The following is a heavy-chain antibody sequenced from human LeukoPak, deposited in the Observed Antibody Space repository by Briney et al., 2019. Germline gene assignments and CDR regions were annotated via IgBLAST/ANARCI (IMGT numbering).Heavy chain of an antibody. Sequence: GGSLKLSYAASGFTFDSYGMPWLRQAQGKGLESVSSISGRRGSTYYADSVKGRFTISRDNSKNTLYLQMNSLRAEDTAIYYCAKPPYYYDSSGYYYIDAVDIWGQGTMVTVSS. CDR3: AKPPYYYDSSGYYYIDAVDI. J-gene: IGHJ3*02. CDR2: ISGRRGST. CDR1: GFTFDSYG. D-gene: IGHD3-22*01. V-gene: IGHV3-23*01.